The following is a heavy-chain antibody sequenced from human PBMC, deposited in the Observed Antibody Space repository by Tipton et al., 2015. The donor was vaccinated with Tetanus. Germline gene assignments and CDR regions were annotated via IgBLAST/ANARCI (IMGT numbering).Heavy chain of an antibody. V-gene: IGHV4-30-4*01. D-gene: IGHD3-16*02. CDR1: GGSVRSTNSY. J-gene: IGHJ6*03. Sequence: TLSLTCTVSGGSVRSTNSYWSWLRQPPGKGLEWIGYIYYSGSTYYNPSLKSRVTISVDTSKNQFSLKLSSVTAADTAVYYCARESSYYMDVWGKGTTVTVSS. CDR2: IYYSGST. CDR3: ARESSYYMDV.